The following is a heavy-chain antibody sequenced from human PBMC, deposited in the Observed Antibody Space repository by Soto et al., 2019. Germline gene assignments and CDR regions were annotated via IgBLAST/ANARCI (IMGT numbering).Heavy chain of an antibody. V-gene: IGHV3-48*01. CDR2: ISSSSSTI. Sequence: EVQLVESGGGLVQPGGSLRLSCAASGFTFSSYSMNWVRQAPGKGLEWVSYISSSSSTIYYADSVKGRFTISRDNAKNSLYLQMNSLRAEDTAVYYCARTTTFYGDYDFDYWGQGTLVTVSS. D-gene: IGHD4-17*01. CDR1: GFTFSSYS. J-gene: IGHJ4*02. CDR3: ARTTTFYGDYDFDY.